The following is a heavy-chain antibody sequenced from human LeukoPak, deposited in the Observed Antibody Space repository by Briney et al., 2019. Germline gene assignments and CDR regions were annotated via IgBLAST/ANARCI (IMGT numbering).Heavy chain of an antibody. Sequence: WGSLRLSCAASGFTFSSYGMHWVRQAPGKGLEWVAFIRYDGSNKYYADSVKGRFTISRDNSKNTLYLQMNSLRAEDTAVYYCAKDPPHYYDSSGYSESYFDYWGQGTLVTVSS. CDR2: IRYDGSNK. D-gene: IGHD3-22*01. CDR3: AKDPPHYYDSSGYSESYFDY. V-gene: IGHV3-30*02. J-gene: IGHJ4*02. CDR1: GFTFSSYG.